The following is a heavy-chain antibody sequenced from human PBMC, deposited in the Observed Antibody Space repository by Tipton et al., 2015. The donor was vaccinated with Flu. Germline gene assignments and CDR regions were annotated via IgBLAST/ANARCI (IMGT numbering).Heavy chain of an antibody. Sequence: TLSLTCGVYGHSISSGYYWAWIRQSPGKGLEWIGTIYHSENAYYNPSLRSRATISVDTSKNQLSLRLSSVTAADTALYYCARRGNQGDFDFWGQGTLVTVSS. CDR2: IYHSENA. CDR1: GHSISSGYY. V-gene: IGHV4-38-2*01. CDR3: ARRGNQGDFDF. D-gene: IGHD1-14*01. J-gene: IGHJ4*02.